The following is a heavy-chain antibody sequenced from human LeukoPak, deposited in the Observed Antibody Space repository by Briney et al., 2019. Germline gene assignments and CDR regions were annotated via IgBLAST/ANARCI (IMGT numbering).Heavy chain of an antibody. CDR1: GGSISNNGYY. CDR3: ATFLAPETGDPPFEAFDI. Sequence: SETLSLTCTVSGGSISNNGYYWSWLRHPPGKALEWSGHIYYTGSTSYNPSLKIRVTISVDRSKNQFSMKLSSVTATDTSVYYCATFLAPETGDPPFEAFDIWGQGTMVTVSS. V-gene: IGHV4-30-2*01. D-gene: IGHD7-27*01. J-gene: IGHJ3*02. CDR2: IYYTGST.